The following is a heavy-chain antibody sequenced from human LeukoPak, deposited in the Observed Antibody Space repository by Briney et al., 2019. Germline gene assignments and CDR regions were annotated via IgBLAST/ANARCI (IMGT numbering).Heavy chain of an antibody. CDR1: GFTFDDYA. CDR2: INWNGNDI. Sequence: PGRSLRLSCAASGFTFDDYAMHWVRQAPGKGLEWVSGINWNGNDIGYADSVKGRFTISRDNAKNSLYLQMNSLRAEDTALYCCARVYGSGSYAYDFWGQGTLVTVSS. CDR3: ARVYGSGSYAYDF. J-gene: IGHJ4*02. V-gene: IGHV3-9*01. D-gene: IGHD3-10*01.